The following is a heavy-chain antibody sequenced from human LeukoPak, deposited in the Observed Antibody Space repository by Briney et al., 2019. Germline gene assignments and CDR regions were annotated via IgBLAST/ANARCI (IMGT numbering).Heavy chain of an antibody. D-gene: IGHD3-22*01. V-gene: IGHV3-7*01. CDR3: AKGSYYDSSGSFYFDY. CDR2: IKQDGSKK. J-gene: IGHJ4*02. Sequence: GGSLRLSCVASGFPFSSYWMTWVRQAPGKGLEWVANIKQDGSKKSYVDSVKGRFTISRDNAKNSLYLQMNSLRAEDTAIYYCAKGSYYDSSGSFYFDYWGQGTLVTVSS. CDR1: GFPFSSYW.